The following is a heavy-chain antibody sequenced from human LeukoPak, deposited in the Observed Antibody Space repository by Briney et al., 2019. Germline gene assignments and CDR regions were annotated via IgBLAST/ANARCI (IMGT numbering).Heavy chain of an antibody. Sequence: GGYLRLSCAASGFTFDDYAMHWVRQAPGKGLGWVSLISGDGGSTYYADSVKGRFTISRDNSKNSLYLQMNSLRTGDTALYYCAKDGYNTLIDYWGQGTLVTVSS. CDR1: GFTFDDYA. CDR2: ISGDGGST. CDR3: AKDGYNTLIDY. D-gene: IGHD5-24*01. V-gene: IGHV3-43*02. J-gene: IGHJ4*02.